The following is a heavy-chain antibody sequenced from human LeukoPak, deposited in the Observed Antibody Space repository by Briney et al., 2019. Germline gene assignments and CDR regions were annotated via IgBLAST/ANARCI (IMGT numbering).Heavy chain of an antibody. V-gene: IGHV1-18*01. CDR1: GGTFSSYG. D-gene: IGHD3-3*01. Sequence: ASVKVSCKASGGTFSSYGISWVRQAPGQGLEWMGWISAYNGNTNYAQKLQGRVTMTTDTSTSTAYMELRSLRSDDTAVYYCARTSVDFWSGYSDYWGQGTLVTVSS. J-gene: IGHJ4*02. CDR3: ARTSVDFWSGYSDY. CDR2: ISAYNGNT.